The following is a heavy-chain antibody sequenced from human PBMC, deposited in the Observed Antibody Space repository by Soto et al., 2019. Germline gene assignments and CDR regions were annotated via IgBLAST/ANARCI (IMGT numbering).Heavy chain of an antibody. CDR3: AKMEGMDPWAYSFDY. CDR1: GFTFSDFA. V-gene: IGHV3-23*01. Sequence: EVQVLESGGGLVQPGGSLRLSCAATGFTFSDFAMSWVRQAPGKGLEWVSRIYGGGNGPHYADSVKGRVTISRDNSKNTLYLQMNSLRAEDTAVYYCAKMEGMDPWAYSFDYWRQGTLVTVSS. D-gene: IGHD2-2*03. CDR2: IYGGGNGP. J-gene: IGHJ4*02.